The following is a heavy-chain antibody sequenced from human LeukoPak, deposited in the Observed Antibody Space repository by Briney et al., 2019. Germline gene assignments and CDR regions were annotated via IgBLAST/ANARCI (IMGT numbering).Heavy chain of an antibody. D-gene: IGHD5-12*01. CDR2: INPNSGGT. CDR1: GYTFTGFY. V-gene: IGHV1-2*02. Sequence: ASVKVSCKASGYTFTGFYIHWVRQAPGQGLEWMGWINPNSGGTNYAQKFQGRVTMTRHSSISTAYMELSRLSSDDTAVYYCATARDILTTISVGGFDYWGQGTLVTVSS. CDR3: ATARDILTTISVGGFDY. J-gene: IGHJ4*02.